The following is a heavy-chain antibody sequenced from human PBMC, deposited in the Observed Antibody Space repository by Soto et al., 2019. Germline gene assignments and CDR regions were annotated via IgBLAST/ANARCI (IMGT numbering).Heavy chain of an antibody. J-gene: IGHJ4*02. Sequence: QVQLVQSGAEVKKPGASVKVSCRTSGYTFSGFYIHWVRQAPGQGLESMGWIYPDSGGTDYAQKFQGRVTITRDTPISTAYMELSRLRSDDTAVYYCRVTGVSEVDYWGQGTLVTVSS. D-gene: IGHD2-8*01. V-gene: IGHV1-2*02. CDR1: GYTFSGFY. CDR3: RVTGVSEVDY. CDR2: IYPDSGGT.